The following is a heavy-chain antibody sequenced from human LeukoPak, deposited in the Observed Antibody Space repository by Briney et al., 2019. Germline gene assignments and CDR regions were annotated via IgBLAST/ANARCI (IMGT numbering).Heavy chain of an antibody. Sequence: GGSLRLSCAASGFTFSSYGMHWVRQAPGKGLEWVAVISYDGSNKYYADSVKGRFTISRDNSKNTLYLQMNSLRAEDTAVYYCAKDRRSSTRLDYWGQGTLVTVSS. CDR3: AKDRRSSTRLDY. V-gene: IGHV3-30*18. J-gene: IGHJ4*02. CDR2: ISYDGSNK. CDR1: GFTFSSYG.